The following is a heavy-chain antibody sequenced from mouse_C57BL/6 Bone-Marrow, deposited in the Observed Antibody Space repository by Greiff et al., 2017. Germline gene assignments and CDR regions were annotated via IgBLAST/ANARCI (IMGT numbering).Heavy chain of an antibody. CDR3: AGHYYGSSSYYFDY. Sequence: EVKLQESGPELVKPGASVKISCKASGYSFTDYNMHWVKPSHGKSLEWIGVIHPNYGTTSYNQKFKGKATLTVDQSSSTAYMQLNSRTSNDSAVYYCAGHYYGSSSYYFDYWGQGTTLTVSS. D-gene: IGHD1-1*01. J-gene: IGHJ2*01. CDR1: GYSFTDYN. CDR2: IHPNYGTT. V-gene: IGHV1-39*01.